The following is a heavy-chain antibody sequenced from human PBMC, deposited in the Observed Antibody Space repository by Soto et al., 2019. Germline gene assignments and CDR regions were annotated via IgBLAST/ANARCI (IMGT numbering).Heavy chain of an antibody. Sequence: QITLKESGPTLVKPTQTLTLTCTFSGFSRTTSGVGVGWIRQPPGKALQRLALIYWDGDKRYSPSLKSQHTITKDTSENQVVLTLPNMDPVDPATYYCAHRTSYYDSIGVASDIRGQGTLVTLSS. CDR2: IYWDGDK. CDR3: AHRTSYYDSIGVASDI. D-gene: IGHD3-22*01. V-gene: IGHV2-5*02. J-gene: IGHJ3*02. CDR1: GFSRTTSGVG.